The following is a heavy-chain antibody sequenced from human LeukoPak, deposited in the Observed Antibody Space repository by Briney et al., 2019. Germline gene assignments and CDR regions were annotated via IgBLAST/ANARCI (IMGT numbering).Heavy chain of an antibody. J-gene: IGHJ5*02. Sequence: PGRSLRLSCAASGFTFDDYAMHWVRQAPGKGLEWVSAISGSGGSTYYADSVKGRFTISRDNSKNTLYLQMNSLRAEDTAVYYCAKDLYSSSWYREVNWFDPWGQGTLVTVSS. CDR3: AKDLYSSSWYREVNWFDP. CDR2: ISGSGGST. CDR1: GFTFDDYA. V-gene: IGHV3-23*01. D-gene: IGHD6-13*01.